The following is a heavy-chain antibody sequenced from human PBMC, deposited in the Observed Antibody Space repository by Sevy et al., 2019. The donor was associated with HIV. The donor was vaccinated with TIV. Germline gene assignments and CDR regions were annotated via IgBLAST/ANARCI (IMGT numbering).Heavy chain of an antibody. V-gene: IGHV3-23*01. Sequence: GGSLRLSCVVSGYSFSSYAISWVRQAPGKGLEWVSTINGRGGSTYYADSVKGRFTISRDNPKNTLFRQMINLRADDTAIDYGARHSSRKAAAASAVYDYWGQGTLVTVSS. J-gene: IGHJ4*02. CDR2: INGRGGST. D-gene: IGHD6-13*01. CDR1: GYSFSSYA. CDR3: ARHSSRKAAAASAVYDY.